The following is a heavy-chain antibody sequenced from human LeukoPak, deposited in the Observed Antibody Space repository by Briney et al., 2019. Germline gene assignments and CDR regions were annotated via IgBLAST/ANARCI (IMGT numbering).Heavy chain of an antibody. CDR2: IKQDGSEK. CDR3: AREANTVYYFDY. Sequence: GGSLRLSCAASGFTVSSNYMSWVCQAPGKGLEWVANIKQDGSEKYYVDSVKGRFTISRDNAKNSLYLQMNSLRAEDTAVYYCAREANTVYYFDYWGQGTLVTVSS. D-gene: IGHD4-11*01. J-gene: IGHJ4*02. CDR1: GFTVSSNY. V-gene: IGHV3-7*03.